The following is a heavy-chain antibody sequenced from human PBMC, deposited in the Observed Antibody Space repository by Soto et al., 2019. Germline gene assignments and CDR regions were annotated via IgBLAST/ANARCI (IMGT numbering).Heavy chain of an antibody. CDR2: INHSGST. Sequence: SETLSLTCAVYGGSFSGYYWSWIRQPPGKGLKWIGEINHSGSTNYNPSLKSRVTISVDTSKNQFSLKLSSVTAADTAVYYCSRVPYLDTAMVRPPYYYYGMDVWGEGTTVTVSS. V-gene: IGHV4-34*01. J-gene: IGHJ6*04. CDR1: GGSFSGYY. D-gene: IGHD5-18*01. CDR3: SRVPYLDTAMVRPPYYYYGMDV.